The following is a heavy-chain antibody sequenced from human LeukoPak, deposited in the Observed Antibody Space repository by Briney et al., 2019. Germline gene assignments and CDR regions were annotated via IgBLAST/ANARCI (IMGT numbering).Heavy chain of an antibody. CDR3: AREVESQGRSLDI. CDR1: GGSFSGYY. D-gene: IGHD3-3*01. CDR2: IYYTGST. Sequence: SETLSLTCAVYGGSFSGYYWSWIRQSPGKGLEWIGYIYYTGSTTYNPSLKSRVTMSVDTSKNQFSLRLSSVTAADTAVYYCAREVESQGRSLDIWGQGTMVTVSS. V-gene: IGHV4-59*12. J-gene: IGHJ3*02.